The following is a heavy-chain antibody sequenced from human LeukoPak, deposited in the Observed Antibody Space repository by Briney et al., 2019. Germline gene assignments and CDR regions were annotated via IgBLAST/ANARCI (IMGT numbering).Heavy chain of an antibody. D-gene: IGHD3-3*01. CDR3: ARGPDFWSGYYQYYFDY. V-gene: IGHV1-2*02. Sequence: GASVKVSCKASGYTFTGYYMHWVRQAPGQGLEWMGWINPNSGGTNYAQKFQGRVTMTRDTSISTAYMELSRLRSDDTAVYYCARGPDFWSGYYQYYFDYWGQGTLVTVSS. CDR2: INPNSGGT. CDR1: GYTFTGYY. J-gene: IGHJ4*02.